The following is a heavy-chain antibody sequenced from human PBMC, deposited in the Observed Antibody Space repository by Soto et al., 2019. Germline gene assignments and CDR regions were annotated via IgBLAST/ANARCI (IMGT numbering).Heavy chain of an antibody. D-gene: IGHD6-13*01. V-gene: IGHV5-51*01. J-gene: IGHJ5*02. CDR1: GYSFTSYW. Sequence: ESLKISCKGSGYSFTSYWIGWVRQMPGKGLEWMGIIYPGDSDTRYSPSFQGQVTISADKSISTAYLQWSSLKASDTAMYYCASTSIAAAGKDYNWFDPRGQGTLVTVSS. CDR3: ASTSIAAAGKDYNWFDP. CDR2: IYPGDSDT.